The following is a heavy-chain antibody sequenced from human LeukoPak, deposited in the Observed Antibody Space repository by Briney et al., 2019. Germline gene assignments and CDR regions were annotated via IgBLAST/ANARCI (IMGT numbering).Heavy chain of an antibody. D-gene: IGHD3-22*01. CDR3: ARVASGYFGYHYYYMDV. Sequence: GGSLRLSCAASGFTVSSNYMSWVRQAPGKGLEWVSVIYSGGSTYYADSVKGRFTISRDNSKNTLYLQMNSLRAEDTAVYYCARVASGYFGYHYYYMDVWGKGTTVTVSS. CDR1: GFTVSSNY. V-gene: IGHV3-66*02. CDR2: IYSGGST. J-gene: IGHJ6*03.